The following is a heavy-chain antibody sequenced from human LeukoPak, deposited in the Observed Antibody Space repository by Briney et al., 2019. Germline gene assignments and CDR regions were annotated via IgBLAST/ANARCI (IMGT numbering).Heavy chain of an antibody. J-gene: IGHJ4*02. D-gene: IGHD4-17*01. Sequence: PGGSLRLSCAASGFTFSSYAMHWVRQAPGKGLEWVAVISYDGSNKYYADSVKGRFTISRDNSKNTLYLQMNSLRAEDTAVYYCARGDYGDVGTYFDYWGQGTLATVSS. CDR3: ARGDYGDVGTYFDY. CDR1: GFTFSSYA. V-gene: IGHV3-30*04. CDR2: ISYDGSNK.